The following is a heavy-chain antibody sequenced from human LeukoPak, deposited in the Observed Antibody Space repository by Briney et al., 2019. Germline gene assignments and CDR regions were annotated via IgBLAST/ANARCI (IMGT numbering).Heavy chain of an antibody. CDR2: INPNSGGT. CDR3: ASDIAVAGTRSEYYYYYYGMDV. D-gene: IGHD6-19*01. CDR1: GYTFTGYY. V-gene: IGHV1-2*02. J-gene: IGHJ6*02. Sequence: ASVTVSCKASGYTFTGYYMHWVRQAPGQGLERMGWINPNSGGTNYAQKFQGRVTMTRDTSISTAYMELSRLRSDDTAVYYCASDIAVAGTRSEYYYYYYGMDVWGQGTTVTVSS.